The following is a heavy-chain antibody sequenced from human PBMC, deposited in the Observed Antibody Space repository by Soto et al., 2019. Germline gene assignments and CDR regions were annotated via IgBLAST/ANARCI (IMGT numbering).Heavy chain of an antibody. CDR3: ERTNSSGFYFDY. Sequence: QVQLVESGGGVVQPGRSLRLSCAAAGFTFSSYGMHWVRQAPGKGLEWVAVIWYDGSNKYYADSVKGRFTISRDNSKNTLYLPMNSLRAEDTAVYYCERTNSSGFYFDYWGQGTLVTVSS. CDR2: IWYDGSNK. CDR1: GFTFSSYG. J-gene: IGHJ4*02. D-gene: IGHD6-19*01. V-gene: IGHV3-33*01.